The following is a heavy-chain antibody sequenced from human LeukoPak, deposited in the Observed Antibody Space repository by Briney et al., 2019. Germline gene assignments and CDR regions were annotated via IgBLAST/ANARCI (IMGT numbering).Heavy chain of an antibody. J-gene: IGHJ4*02. D-gene: IGHD2-2*01. CDR1: GFTFSSYG. V-gene: IGHV3-30*02. Sequence: GGSLRLSCAASGFTFSSYGMHWVRQAPGKGLEWVAFIRYDGSTKYYADSVKGRFTISRDNSKNTLYLQMNSLRPEDTAVYCCANGYEFESWGQGALVTVSS. CDR2: IRYDGSTK. CDR3: ANGYEFES.